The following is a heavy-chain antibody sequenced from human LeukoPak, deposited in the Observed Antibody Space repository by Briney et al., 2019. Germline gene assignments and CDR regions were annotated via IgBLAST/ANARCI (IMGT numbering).Heavy chain of an antibody. CDR2: IYYTGST. J-gene: IGHJ3*02. D-gene: IGHD3-10*01. V-gene: IGHV4-59*08. CDR3: ARRGRYYGSGSYSWAFDI. Sequence: SETLSLTCTVSGGSISSYYWSWIRQPPGKGLEWIGYIYYTGSTNYNPSLKSRVTISVATSKNQFSLKLSSVTAADTAMYYCARRGRYYGSGSYSWAFDIWGQGTMVTVSS. CDR1: GGSISSYY.